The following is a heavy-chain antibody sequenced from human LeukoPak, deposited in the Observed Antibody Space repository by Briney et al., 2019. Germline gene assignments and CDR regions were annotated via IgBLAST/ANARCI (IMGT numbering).Heavy chain of an antibody. CDR2: IYSSGST. Sequence: SETLSLTCTVSGGSISSYYWSWIRQPAKKGLEWIGRIYSSGSTNYNPSLKSRVTMSVDTSKNQFSLKLNSVTAADTAVYYCARGGTVWNFDYWGQGTLVTVSS. CDR3: ARGGTVWNFDY. J-gene: IGHJ4*02. CDR1: GGSISSYY. V-gene: IGHV4-4*07. D-gene: IGHD1-1*01.